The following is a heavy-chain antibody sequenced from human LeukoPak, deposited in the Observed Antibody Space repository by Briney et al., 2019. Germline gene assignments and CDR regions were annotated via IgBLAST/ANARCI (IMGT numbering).Heavy chain of an antibody. CDR1: GGSISSYY. Sequence: SETLSLTCTVSGGSISSYYWSWIRQPPGKGLEWIGYIYYSGSTNYNPSLKSRVTISVDTSKNQFSLKLSSVTAADTAVYYCARYHVWGSYRYFDYWGQGTLVTVYS. J-gene: IGHJ4*02. V-gene: IGHV4-59*08. CDR2: IYYSGST. CDR3: ARYHVWGSYRYFDY. D-gene: IGHD3-16*02.